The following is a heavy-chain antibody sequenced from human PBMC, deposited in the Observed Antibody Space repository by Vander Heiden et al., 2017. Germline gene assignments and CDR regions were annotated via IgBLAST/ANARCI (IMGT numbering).Heavy chain of an antibody. CDR3: ARSIAAVGMVDY. D-gene: IGHD6-13*01. J-gene: IGHJ4*02. Sequence: QVQLQESGPGLGKPSETLSLTCTVPGGSISTYYWSWIRQPPGKGLEWIGYIYYSGSTNYNPSLKSRVTISVDTSKNQFSLKLSSVTAADTAVYYCARSIAAVGMVDYWGQGTLVTVSS. V-gene: IGHV4-59*01. CDR1: GGSISTYY. CDR2: IYYSGST.